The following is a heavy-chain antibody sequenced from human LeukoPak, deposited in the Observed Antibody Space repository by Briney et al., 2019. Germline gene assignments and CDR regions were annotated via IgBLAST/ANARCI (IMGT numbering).Heavy chain of an antibody. CDR1: GFTFSNYW. V-gene: IGHV3-74*01. D-gene: IGHD3-10*02. CDR3: AELGITMIGGV. Sequence: GGSLRLSCAASGFTFSNYWMHWVRQVPGRRLVWVSRINGDGSSATYADPVRGRFTISRDNTKNTLYLQMNSLRAEDTAVYYCAELGITMIGGVWGKGTTVTISS. J-gene: IGHJ6*04. CDR2: INGDGSSA.